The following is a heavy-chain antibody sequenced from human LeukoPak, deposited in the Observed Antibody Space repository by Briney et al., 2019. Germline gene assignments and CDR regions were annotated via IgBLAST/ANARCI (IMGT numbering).Heavy chain of an antibody. CDR2: ISAYNGNT. D-gene: IGHD3-3*01. V-gene: IGHV1-18*01. J-gene: IGHJ3*02. CDR3: ARVVPDGRFLEWLLGAFDAFDI. Sequence: VASVKVSCKASGYTFTSYGISWVRQAPGQGLEWMGWISAYNGNTNYAQKLQGRVTMTTDTSTSTAYMELRSLRSDDTAVYYCARVVPDGRFLEWLLGAFDAFDIWGQGTMVTVSS. CDR1: GYTFTSYG.